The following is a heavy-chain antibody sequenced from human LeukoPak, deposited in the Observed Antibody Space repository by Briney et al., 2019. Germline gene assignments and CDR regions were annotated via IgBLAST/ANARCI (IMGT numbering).Heavy chain of an antibody. Sequence: SETLSLTCSVSDGSINSYYWNWIRRPPGKGLEWIGYIYYNGNTNYSPSLKSRVTMSVDTSKNLFSLKVSSVTAADTAVYYCARGRSNYYGMDVWGQGTLVTASS. D-gene: IGHD1-26*01. CDR1: DGSINSYY. J-gene: IGHJ6*02. V-gene: IGHV4-59*01. CDR3: ARGRSNYYGMDV. CDR2: IYYNGNT.